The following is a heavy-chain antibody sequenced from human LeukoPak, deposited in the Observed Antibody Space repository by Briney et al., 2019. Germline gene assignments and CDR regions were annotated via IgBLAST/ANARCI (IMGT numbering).Heavy chain of an antibody. J-gene: IGHJ4*02. CDR2: INTYSGNTDGNT. V-gene: IGHV1-18*01. CDR3: ARGYYYDSSGYRH. Sequence: GASVTVSCKASGYTFTNYGITWVRQAPGQGLEGMGGINTYSGNTDGNTKYAQKLQGRVTMTTDTSTSTAYMELRSLRSDDTVVYYCARGYYYDSSGYRHWGQGTLVTVSS. CDR1: GYTFTNYG. D-gene: IGHD3-22*01.